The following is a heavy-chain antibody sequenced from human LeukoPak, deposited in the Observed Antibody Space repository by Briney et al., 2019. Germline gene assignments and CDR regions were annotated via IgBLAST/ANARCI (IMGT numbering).Heavy chain of an antibody. V-gene: IGHV5-51*01. J-gene: IGHJ4*02. CDR3: ARLAVSSIWSVYFAY. Sequence: GESLKISCKGFGYNFTNYWIGWVRQMPGTGLEWMGIIYPDDSNTRYSPSFQGQVTISADKSISTGYLQWSSLKASDTAIYYCARLAVSSIWSVYFAYWGQGPLVTVSS. D-gene: IGHD6-13*01. CDR2: IYPDDSNT. CDR1: GYNFTNYW.